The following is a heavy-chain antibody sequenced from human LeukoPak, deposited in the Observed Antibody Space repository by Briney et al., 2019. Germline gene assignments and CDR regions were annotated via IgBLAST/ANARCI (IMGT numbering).Heavy chain of an antibody. V-gene: IGHV3-66*04. Sequence: GGSLRLSCAAPGFTVSNNYMSWVRQAPGKGLEWVSVIYSGGSTYYADSVKGRFTISRDNFKNTVYLQMYSLRAEDTAVYYCARLDDSGYYYANWGQGTLVTVSS. D-gene: IGHD3-22*01. J-gene: IGHJ4*02. CDR3: ARLDDSGYYYAN. CDR1: GFTVSNNY. CDR2: IYSGGST.